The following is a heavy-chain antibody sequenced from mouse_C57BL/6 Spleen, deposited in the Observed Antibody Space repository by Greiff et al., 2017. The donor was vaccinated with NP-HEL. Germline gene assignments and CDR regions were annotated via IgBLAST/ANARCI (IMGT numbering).Heavy chain of an antibody. CDR2: IRLKSDNYAT. J-gene: IGHJ3*01. D-gene: IGHD2-1*01. CDR3: TGGIYYGNYN. Sequence: EVKLMESGGGLVQPGGSMKLSCVASGFTFSNYWMNWVRQSPEKGLEWVAQIRLKSDNYATHYAESVKGRFTISGDASKSSVYLQMDNLRAADTGDYSRTGGIYYGNYNWGHVTFVTVSA. CDR1: GFTFSNYW. V-gene: IGHV6-3*01.